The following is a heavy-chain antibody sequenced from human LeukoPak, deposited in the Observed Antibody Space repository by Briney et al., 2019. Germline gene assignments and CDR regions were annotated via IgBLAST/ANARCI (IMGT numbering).Heavy chain of an antibody. CDR2: IPYDGSNK. V-gene: IGHV3-30-3*01. CDR1: GFTFSSYA. Sequence: GGSLRLSCAASGFTFSSYAMHWVRQAPGKGLEWVAVIPYDGSNKYYADSVKGRFTISRDNSKNTLYLQMNSLRAEDTAVYYCAREGLGSGLKRNDAFDIWGQGTMVTVSS. CDR3: AREGLGSGLKRNDAFDI. D-gene: IGHD1-26*01. J-gene: IGHJ3*02.